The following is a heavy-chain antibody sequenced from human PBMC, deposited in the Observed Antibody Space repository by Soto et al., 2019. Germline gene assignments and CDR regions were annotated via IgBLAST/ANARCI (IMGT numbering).Heavy chain of an antibody. D-gene: IGHD2-21*02. Sequence: ESGGGVVQPGRSLRLSCAASGFTFSSYARHWVRQAPGKGLEWVAVISYDGSNKYYADSVKGRFTISRDNSKNTLYLQMNSLRAEDTAVYYCARDRKVVTPSYYYYGMDVWGQGTTVTVSS. J-gene: IGHJ6*02. CDR2: ISYDGSNK. CDR3: ARDRKVVTPSYYYYGMDV. CDR1: GFTFSSYA. V-gene: IGHV3-30-3*01.